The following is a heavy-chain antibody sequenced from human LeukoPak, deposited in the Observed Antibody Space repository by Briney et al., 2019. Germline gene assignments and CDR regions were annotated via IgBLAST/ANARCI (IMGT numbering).Heavy chain of an antibody. CDR1: GFTFSSYW. CDR3: ARDPYSGSYGDYYYYYMDV. D-gene: IGHD1-26*01. CDR2: IKQDGSEK. V-gene: IGHV3-7*01. Sequence: GGSLRLSCAASGFTFSSYWMSWVRQAPGKGLEWVANIKQDGSEKYYVDSVKGRFTISRDNAKNSLYLQMNSLRPEDTAVYYCARDPYSGSYGDYYYYYMDVWGKGPRSPSP. J-gene: IGHJ6*03.